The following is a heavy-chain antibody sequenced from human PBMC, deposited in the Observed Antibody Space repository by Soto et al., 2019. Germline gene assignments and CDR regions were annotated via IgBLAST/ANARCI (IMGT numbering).Heavy chain of an antibody. Sequence: PGGSLRLSCAASGFTFSSYSMNWVRQAPGKGLEWVSSISSSSSYIYYADSVKGRFTISRDNAKNSLYLQMNSLRAEDTAVYYCARDLTHGSGSLYYYYYGMAVWGQGTTVTVSS. CDR3: ARDLTHGSGSLYYYYYGMAV. D-gene: IGHD3-10*01. CDR2: ISSSSSYI. J-gene: IGHJ6*02. V-gene: IGHV3-21*01. CDR1: GFTFSSYS.